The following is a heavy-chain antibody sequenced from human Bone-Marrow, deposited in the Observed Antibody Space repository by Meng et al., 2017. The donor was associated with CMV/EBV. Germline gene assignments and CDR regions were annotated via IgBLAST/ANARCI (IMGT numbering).Heavy chain of an antibody. Sequence: ASVKVSCKGSGYSFTSYWIGWVRQMPGKGLEWMGWINPNSGGTNYAQKFQGRVTMTRDTSISTAYMELSRLRSDDTAVYYCARDSQAYYYDSSGYYPYNWFDPWGQGTLVTGSS. V-gene: IGHV1-2*02. CDR3: ARDSQAYYYDSSGYYPYNWFDP. D-gene: IGHD3-22*01. CDR2: INPNSGGT. J-gene: IGHJ5*02. CDR1: GYSFTSYW.